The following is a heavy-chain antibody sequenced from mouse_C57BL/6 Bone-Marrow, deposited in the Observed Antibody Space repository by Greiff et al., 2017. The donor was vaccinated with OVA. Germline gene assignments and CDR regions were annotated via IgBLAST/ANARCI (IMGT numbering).Heavy chain of an antibody. D-gene: IGHD1-1*01. CDR2: INPSSGYT. CDR1: GYTFTSYT. V-gene: IGHV1-4*01. J-gene: IGHJ1*03. Sequence: QVQLQQSGAELARPGASVKMSCKASGYTFTSYTMHWVKQRPGQGLEWIGYINPSSGYTKYNQKFKDKATLTADKSSSTAYMQLSSLTSEDSAVYYCASAYYYGSSYPYWYFDVWGTGTTVTVSS. CDR3: ASAYYYGSSYPYWYFDV.